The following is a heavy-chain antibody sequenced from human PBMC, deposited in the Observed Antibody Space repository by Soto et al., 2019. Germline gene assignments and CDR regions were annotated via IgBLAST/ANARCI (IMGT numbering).Heavy chain of an antibody. D-gene: IGHD6-19*01. J-gene: IGHJ4*02. CDR3: AREVGSGWFDY. CDR1: GFTFSSYG. Sequence: LRLSCAASGFTFSSYGMHWVRQAPGKGLEWVAVIWYDGSNKYYADSVKGRFTISRDNSKNTLYLQMNSLRAEDTAVYYCAREVGSGWFDYWGQGTLVTVSS. CDR2: IWYDGSNK. V-gene: IGHV3-33*01.